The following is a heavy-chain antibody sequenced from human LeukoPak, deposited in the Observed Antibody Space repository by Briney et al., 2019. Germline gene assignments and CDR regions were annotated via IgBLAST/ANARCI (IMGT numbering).Heavy chain of an antibody. Sequence: SETLSLTCAVYGGSFSGYYWSWIRQPPGKGLEWIGEINHSGSTNYNPSLKSRVTISVDTSKNQFSLKLSSVTAADTAVYYCAGGVIAVARAYYYYYYGMDVWGQGTTVTVSS. D-gene: IGHD6-19*01. J-gene: IGHJ6*02. V-gene: IGHV4-34*01. CDR3: AGGVIAVARAYYYYYYGMDV. CDR2: INHSGST. CDR1: GGSFSGYY.